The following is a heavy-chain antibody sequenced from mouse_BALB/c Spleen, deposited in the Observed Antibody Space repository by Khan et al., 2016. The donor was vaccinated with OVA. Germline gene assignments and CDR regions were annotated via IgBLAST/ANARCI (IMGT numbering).Heavy chain of an antibody. CDR1: GYTFTSYT. Sequence: QVQLQQSGAELARPGASVKMSCKASGYTFTSYTLHWIKQRPGQGLEWIGYINPSNSYTNYNQKFKDKATLTADKSSSTAYMQLDSLTSEDSAVYYCAREGAYYRSDGWFAYWGQGTLVTVSA. J-gene: IGHJ3*01. V-gene: IGHV1-4*01. CDR2: INPSNSYT. CDR3: AREGAYYRSDGWFAY. D-gene: IGHD2-14*01.